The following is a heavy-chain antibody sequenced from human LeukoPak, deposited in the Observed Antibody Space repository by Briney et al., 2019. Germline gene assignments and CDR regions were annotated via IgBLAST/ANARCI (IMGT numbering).Heavy chain of an antibody. CDR2: ISSSGSYI. CDR3: ARADIVVVPAAGGYYYYYMDV. D-gene: IGHD2-2*01. V-gene: IGHV3-21*01. Sequence: GGSLRLSCAASGFTFSSYSMNWVRQAPGKGLEWVSSISSSGSYIYYADSVKGRFTISRDNAKNSLYLQMNSLRAEDTAVYYCARADIVVVPAAGGYYYYYMDVWGKGTTVTVSS. CDR1: GFTFSSYS. J-gene: IGHJ6*03.